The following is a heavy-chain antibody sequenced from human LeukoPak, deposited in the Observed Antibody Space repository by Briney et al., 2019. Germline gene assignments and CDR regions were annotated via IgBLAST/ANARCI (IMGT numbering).Heavy chain of an antibody. CDR2: ISFDGSDK. V-gene: IGHV3-30*03. J-gene: IGHJ4*02. CDR3: ARTYYDFWGGQD. CDR1: GFTFSGYG. D-gene: IGHD3-3*01. Sequence: GGSLRLSCAASGFTFSGYGMHWFRQAPGKGLDWVAVISFDGSDKYYADSVKGRFTISRDNSKSTLYLQMNSLRTEDTAVYQCARTYYDFWGGQDWGQGTLVTVSS.